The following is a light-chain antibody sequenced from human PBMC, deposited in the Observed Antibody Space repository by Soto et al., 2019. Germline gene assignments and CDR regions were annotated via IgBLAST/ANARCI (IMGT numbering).Light chain of an antibody. CDR1: QSVTSN. V-gene: IGKV3-15*01. CDR3: QQYNNWPPIYT. Sequence: EIVMTQSPATLSVSPGERATLSCRASQSVTSNLAWYQQKPGQAPRLLIYGASTRATGSPARFSGSGSGTEFTLTISSVQSEDFAVDYCQQYNNWPPIYTFGPRTKLDIK. J-gene: IGKJ3*01. CDR2: GAS.